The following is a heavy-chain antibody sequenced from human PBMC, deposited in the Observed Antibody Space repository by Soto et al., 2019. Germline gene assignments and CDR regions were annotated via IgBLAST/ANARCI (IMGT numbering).Heavy chain of an antibody. CDR1: GGSISSGGYY. V-gene: IGHV4-30-4*08. Sequence: SETLSLTCTVSGGSISSGGYYWSWIRQHPGKGLEWIGYIYYSGSTYYNPSLKSRVTISVDTSKNQFSLKLSSVTAADTAVYYCARVRYYDSSGYPAFDYWGQGTLVTVSS. J-gene: IGHJ4*02. CDR3: ARVRYYDSSGYPAFDY. D-gene: IGHD3-22*01. CDR2: IYYSGST.